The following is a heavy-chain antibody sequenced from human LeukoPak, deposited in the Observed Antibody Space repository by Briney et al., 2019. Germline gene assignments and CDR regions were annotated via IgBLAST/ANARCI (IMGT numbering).Heavy chain of an antibody. V-gene: IGHV4-4*02. CDR2: IYHSGNT. J-gene: IGHJ4*02. D-gene: IGHD6-19*01. Sequence: SETLSLSCAVSGGSISSSNWWSWVRRPPGKGLEWIGEIYHSGNTNYNPSLKSRVTISVDKSNNQFSLKLSSVTAADTAVYFCARSYSSGGVFDYWGQGTLVTVSS. CDR3: ARSYSSGGVFDY. CDR1: GGSISSSNW.